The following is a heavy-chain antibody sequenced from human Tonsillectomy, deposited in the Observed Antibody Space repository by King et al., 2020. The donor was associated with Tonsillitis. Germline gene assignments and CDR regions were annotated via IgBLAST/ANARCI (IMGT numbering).Heavy chain of an antibody. V-gene: IGHV3-30-3*01. CDR1: GFTFSNYA. CDR3: ARFNQWGRWDLFYYYGMDV. CDR2: TSYDGSVK. Sequence: VQLVESGGGVVQPGRSLRLSCAASGFTFSNYAMHWVRQAPGKGLEWVAFTSYDGSVKTYADSVKGRFTISSDYSKNTLFLQIDSLRAEETAVYYCARFNQWGRWDLFYYYGMDVWGQGTTVTVSS. J-gene: IGHJ6*02. D-gene: IGHD1-14*01.